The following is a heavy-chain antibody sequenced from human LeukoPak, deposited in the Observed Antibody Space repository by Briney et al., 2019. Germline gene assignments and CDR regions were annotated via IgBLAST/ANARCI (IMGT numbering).Heavy chain of an antibody. J-gene: IGHJ4*02. CDR3: ARTGSTVTMLYPFDH. D-gene: IGHD4-17*01. CDR2: IYYSGST. V-gene: IGHV4-59*01. CDR1: GGSIRSYY. Sequence: KPSETLSLTCTVSGGSIRSYYWSWLRQPPGKGLEWFGHIYYSGSTNYNPSLKSRVSISVDTSKNQFSLKLSSVTAADTAVYYCARTGSTVTMLYPFDHWGQGTLVTVSS.